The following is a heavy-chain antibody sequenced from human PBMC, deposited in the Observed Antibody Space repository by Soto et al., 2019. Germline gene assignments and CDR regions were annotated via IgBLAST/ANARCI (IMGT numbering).Heavy chain of an antibody. D-gene: IGHD3-3*02. Sequence: QVQLQQWGAGLLKPSETLSLTCAVYGGSLTGYSWTWIRQTPGKGLEWIGEINYRGSSYYNPSLESLISMAVDTSKKQVSLKLMSVNDADTAVYFCVRGQPHRITIFEVVIRSYDYGMDVWGQGTTVTVSS. CDR2: INYRGSS. V-gene: IGHV4-34*01. CDR3: VRGQPHRITIFEVVIRSYDYGMDV. CDR1: GGSLTGYS. J-gene: IGHJ6*02.